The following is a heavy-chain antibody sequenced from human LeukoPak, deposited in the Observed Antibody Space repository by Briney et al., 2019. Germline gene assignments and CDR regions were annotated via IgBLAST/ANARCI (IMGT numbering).Heavy chain of an antibody. CDR3: ARIVVVAATLGEFLSGMDV. CDR1: GGSFSGYY. V-gene: IGHV4-34*01. D-gene: IGHD2-15*01. Sequence: SETLSLTCAVYGGSFSGYYWSWIRQPPGKGLEWIGEINHSGSTNYNPSLKSRVTISVDTSKNQFSLKLSSVTAADTAVYYCARIVVVAATLGEFLSGMDVWGKGTTVTVSS. J-gene: IGHJ6*04. CDR2: INHSGST.